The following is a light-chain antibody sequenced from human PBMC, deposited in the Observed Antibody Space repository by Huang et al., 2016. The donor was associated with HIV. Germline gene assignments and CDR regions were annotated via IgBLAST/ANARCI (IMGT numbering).Light chain of an antibody. CDR2: WAS. CDR3: QQYYSTPF. Sequence: DIVMTQSPDSLAVSLVEMATINCKSSQSVLYSSNNKNYLAWYQQQPGQPPKLLIYWASTRESGVPDRFSGSGSGTDFTLTISSLQAEDVAVYYCQQYYSTPFFGGGTKVEIK. J-gene: IGKJ4*01. CDR1: QSVLYSSNNKNY. V-gene: IGKV4-1*01.